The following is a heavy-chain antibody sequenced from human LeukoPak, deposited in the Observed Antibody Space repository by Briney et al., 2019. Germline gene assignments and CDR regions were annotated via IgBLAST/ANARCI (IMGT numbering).Heavy chain of an antibody. D-gene: IGHD3-22*01. J-gene: IGHJ4*02. CDR2: IYYSGST. CDR3: ARAIPYYYDSSGRFDY. CDR1: GGSISSGGYY. Sequence: SQTLSLTCTVSGGSISSGGYYWSWIRQHPGKGLEWIGYIYYSGSTYYNPSLKSRVTISVDTSKNQFSLKLSSVTAADTAVYYCARAIPYYYDSSGRFDYWGQGTLAAVCS. V-gene: IGHV4-31*03.